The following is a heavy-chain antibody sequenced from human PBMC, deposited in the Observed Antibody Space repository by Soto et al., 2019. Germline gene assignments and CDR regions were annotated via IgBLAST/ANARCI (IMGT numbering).Heavy chain of an antibody. CDR1: GGSISNYY. J-gene: IGHJ6*02. CDR3: ARDGYTLTPNYYYGMDV. D-gene: IGHD4-4*01. CDR2: IYYTGST. Sequence: TSETLSLTCTVSGGSISNYYWSWIRQPPGKGLEWIGYIYYTGSTNYNPSLKSRVTISVDTSKNHFSLKLSSVTAADTAVYYCARDGYTLTPNYYYGMDVWGQGTTVTVSS. V-gene: IGHV4-59*01.